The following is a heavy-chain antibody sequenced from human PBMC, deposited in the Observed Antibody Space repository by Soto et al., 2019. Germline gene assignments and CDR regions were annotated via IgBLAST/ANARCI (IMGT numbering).Heavy chain of an antibody. CDR3: ARHRVEAANTGAYDAFDI. Sequence: GESLKISCKASGYNFATYWIAWVRQMPGKGLEYMGIIYPGDSDSRYSPSFQGQVTISADKSITTAYLQWTSLEASDTAMYFCARHRVEAANTGAYDAFDIWGQGTMVTVSS. D-gene: IGHD6-13*01. J-gene: IGHJ3*02. CDR1: GYNFATYW. V-gene: IGHV5-51*01. CDR2: IYPGDSDS.